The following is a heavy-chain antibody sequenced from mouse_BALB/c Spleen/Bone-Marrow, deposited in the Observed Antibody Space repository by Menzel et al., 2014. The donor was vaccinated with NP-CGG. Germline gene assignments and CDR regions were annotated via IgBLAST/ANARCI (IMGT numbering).Heavy chain of an antibody. V-gene: IGHV1-69*02. D-gene: IGHD3-1*01. CDR1: GYTFTSYR. CDR2: IDPSDSYT. Sequence: VQLQQSGAEFVKPGASVKLSCKASGYTFTSYRMHWVKQRPGQGLEWIGEIDPSDSYTNYNQKFKGKATLTVDKSSSTAYMQLSSLTSEDSAVYYCARRELGPRWFTYWGQGTLVTVSA. J-gene: IGHJ3*01. CDR3: ARRELGPRWFTY.